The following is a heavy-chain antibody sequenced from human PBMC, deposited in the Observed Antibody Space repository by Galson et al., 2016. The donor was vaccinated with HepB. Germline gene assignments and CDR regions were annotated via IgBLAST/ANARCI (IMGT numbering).Heavy chain of an antibody. Sequence: SLRLSCAASGFTFKNHWMNWVRQAPGKGLEWLANIKEDGSDKYYADSVKGRFTISRDNAKNSLYLQMNSLRAEDTALYYCAKDRGVTMMVVAILDHWGQGTPVTVSS. J-gene: IGHJ4*02. V-gene: IGHV3-7*03. CDR1: GFTFKNHW. D-gene: IGHD3-22*01. CDR2: IKEDGSDK. CDR3: AKDRGVTMMVVAILDH.